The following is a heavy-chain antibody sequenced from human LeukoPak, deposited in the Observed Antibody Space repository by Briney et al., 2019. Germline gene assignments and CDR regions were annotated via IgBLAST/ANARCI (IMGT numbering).Heavy chain of an antibody. D-gene: IGHD3-22*01. J-gene: IGHJ3*02. V-gene: IGHV4-4*07. Sequence: SETLSLTCTVSGGSISSYYWSWIRQPAGKGLEWIGRIYTSGSTNYNPSLKSRVTMSVDTSKNQFSLKLSSVTAADTAVYYCARDHSSGYFDAFDIWGQGTMVTVSS. CDR2: IYTSGST. CDR1: GGSISSYY. CDR3: ARDHSSGYFDAFDI.